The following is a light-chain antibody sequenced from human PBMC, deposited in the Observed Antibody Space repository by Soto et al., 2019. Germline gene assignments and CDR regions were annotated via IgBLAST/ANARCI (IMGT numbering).Light chain of an antibody. CDR3: QEYNSAPWT. CDR2: AAS. Sequence: DIPMTQSPSSLSASVGDRVTITCRASQGISNFLAWHQQKPGKVPKLLIYAASTLQSGVPSRFSASGSGTDFTLTITSLQPEDVATYYCQEYNSAPWTFGQGTKVEIK. J-gene: IGKJ1*01. CDR1: QGISNF. V-gene: IGKV1-27*01.